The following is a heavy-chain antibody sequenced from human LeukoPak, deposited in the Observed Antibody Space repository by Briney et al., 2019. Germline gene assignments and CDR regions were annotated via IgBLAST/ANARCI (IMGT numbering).Heavy chain of an antibody. V-gene: IGHV3-23*01. Sequence: GGSLRLSCTASGFTFNNYAMTWVRQAPGKGLEWVSAITGSGAYTNYADSVKGRFTISRDNSKNTIYLQMNSLRAEDTAIYYCAKRGSTSSGYFDFWGRGTLVTVSS. J-gene: IGHJ4*02. CDR1: GFTFNNYA. CDR3: AKRGSTSSGYFDF. CDR2: ITGSGAYT. D-gene: IGHD3-22*01.